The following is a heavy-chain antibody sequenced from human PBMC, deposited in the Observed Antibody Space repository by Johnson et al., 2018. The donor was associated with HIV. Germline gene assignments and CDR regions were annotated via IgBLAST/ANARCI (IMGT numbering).Heavy chain of an antibody. CDR1: GFTFDNFA. Sequence: VQLVESGGGVVQPGRSLRLSCAASGFTFDNFAMSWVRQAPGKGLEWVSGINWNGGSTSYADSVKGRFTISRDNAKTSLYLQMNSLRAEDTALYYCAKDTTFSSSHAFDIWGQGTMVTVSS. CDR2: INWNGGST. D-gene: IGHD6-6*01. J-gene: IGHJ3*02. CDR3: AKDTTFSSSHAFDI. V-gene: IGHV3-20*04.